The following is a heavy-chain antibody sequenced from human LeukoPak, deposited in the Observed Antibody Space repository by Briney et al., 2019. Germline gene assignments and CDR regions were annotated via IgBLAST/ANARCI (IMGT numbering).Heavy chain of an antibody. CDR3: AREAGGYSSSGFFDY. CDR2: INHSGST. V-gene: IGHV4-34*01. Sequence: SETLSLTCAVYGGSFSGYYWSWIRQPPGKGLELIGEINHSGSTNYNPSLKSRVTISVDTSKNQFSPKLSSVTAADTAVYYCAREAGGYSSSGFFDYWGQGTLVTVSS. CDR1: GGSFSGYY. J-gene: IGHJ4*02. D-gene: IGHD6-6*01.